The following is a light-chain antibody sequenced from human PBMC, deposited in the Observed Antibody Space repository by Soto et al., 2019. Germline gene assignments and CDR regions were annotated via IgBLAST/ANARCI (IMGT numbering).Light chain of an antibody. J-gene: IGKJ1*01. CDR3: QQHGSSPT. CDR2: AAS. Sequence: EIVLTQSPGTLSLSPGERGTLSCRASQSVSSNNLAWYQQKPGQAPRLLIYAASYRATGIADRFSGSGSGTDFTLTISRLEPEDFAVYYCQQHGSSPTFGQGTKVDIK. V-gene: IGKV3-20*01. CDR1: QSVSSNN.